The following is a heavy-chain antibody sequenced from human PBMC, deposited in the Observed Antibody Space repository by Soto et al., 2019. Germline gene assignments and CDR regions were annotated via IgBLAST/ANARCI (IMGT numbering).Heavy chain of an antibody. CDR3: ARGLISGSHYSGGWYYFDS. CDR2: IYHSGST. V-gene: IGHV4-30-2*01. J-gene: IGHJ4*02. CDR1: GGSISSGGYS. Sequence: SETLSLTCAVSGGSISSGGYSWSWIRQPPGKGLEWIGYIYHSGSTYYNPSLKSRVTISVHTSKSQFSLKLSSVTAADTAVYYCARGLISGSHYSGGWYYFDSWGQGTQVTVSS. D-gene: IGHD1-26*01.